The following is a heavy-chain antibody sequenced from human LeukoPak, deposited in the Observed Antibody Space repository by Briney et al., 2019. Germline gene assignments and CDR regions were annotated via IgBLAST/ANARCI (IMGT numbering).Heavy chain of an antibody. CDR3: ARDPIVGATENYFDY. V-gene: IGHV4-59*01. D-gene: IGHD1-26*01. Sequence: GKXLXXXGYIYYSGSTNYNPSLKSRVTISVDTSKNQFSLKLSSVTAADTAVYYCARDPIVGATENYFDYWGQGTLVTVSS. J-gene: IGHJ4*02. CDR2: IYYSGST.